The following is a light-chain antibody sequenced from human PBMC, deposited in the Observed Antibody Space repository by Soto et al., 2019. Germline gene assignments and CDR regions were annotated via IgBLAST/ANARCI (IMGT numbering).Light chain of an antibody. Sequence: EILLTQSPGTLSLSLGERATLSCRASQTVVSSYVTWYQQTPSQAPMLLIYGSANRATGIPDRFSVSGSGTDFTLTISRLEPEDFAVYYCQQYGNSPWTFGQGTKVEIK. J-gene: IGKJ1*01. V-gene: IGKV3-20*01. CDR2: GSA. CDR3: QQYGNSPWT. CDR1: QTVVSSY.